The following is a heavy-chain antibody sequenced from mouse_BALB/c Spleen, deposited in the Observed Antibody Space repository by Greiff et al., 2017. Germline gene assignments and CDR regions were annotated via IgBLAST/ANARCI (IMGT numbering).Heavy chain of an antibody. D-gene: IGHD1-2*01. J-gene: IGHJ4*01. CDR2: IWAGGST. CDR3: ARDNLLRLHYAMDY. CDR1: GFSLTSYG. Sequence: VQLKESGPGLVAPSQSLSITCTVSGFSLTSYGVHWVRQPPGKGLEWLGVIWAGGSTNYNSALMSRLSISKDNSKSQVFLKMNSLQTDDTAMYYCARDNLLRLHYAMDYWGQGTSVTVSS. V-gene: IGHV2-9*02.